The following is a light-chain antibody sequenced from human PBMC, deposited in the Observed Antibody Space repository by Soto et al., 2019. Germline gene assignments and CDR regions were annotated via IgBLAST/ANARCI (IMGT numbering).Light chain of an antibody. J-gene: IGLJ3*02. Sequence: QSVLTQPASVSGSPGQSITISCTGTSSDVGGYNHVSWYQQNPGKAPKLMIYEVNSRPSGVSNRFSGSKSGNTASLTISGLQAEDEADYYCSSYTSSNTWVFGGGTKLTVL. CDR2: EVN. V-gene: IGLV2-14*01. CDR1: SSDVGGYNH. CDR3: SSYTSSNTWV.